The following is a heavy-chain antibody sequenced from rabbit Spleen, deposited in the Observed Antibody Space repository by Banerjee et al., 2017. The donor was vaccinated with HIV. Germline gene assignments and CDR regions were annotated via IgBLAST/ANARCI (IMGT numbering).Heavy chain of an antibody. V-gene: IGHV1S40*01. CDR3: ARDTGTSFSSYGMDL. Sequence: QSLEESGGGLVKPGASLTLTCKASGFSLNSGYDMCWVRQAPGKGLEWIACIAGTSSGFTYSATWAKGRFTCSKTSSSTVTLQMTSPTVADTATYFCARDTGTSFSSYGMDLWGPGTLVTVS. J-gene: IGHJ6*01. CDR2: IAGTSSGFT. CDR1: GFSLNSGYD. D-gene: IGHD7-1*01.